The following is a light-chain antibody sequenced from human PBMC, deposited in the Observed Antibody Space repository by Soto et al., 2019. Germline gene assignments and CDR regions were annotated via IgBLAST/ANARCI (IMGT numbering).Light chain of an antibody. CDR3: QQYNNWPRT. Sequence: EIVMTQSPATLSVSPGERAALSCSASQSVSSNLAWYQQKPGQAPRVVIYGASTRATGIPARFSGSGSGTEFTLTISSLQSEDFAVYYCQQYNNWPRTFGQGTKVEIK. J-gene: IGKJ1*01. CDR2: GAS. CDR1: QSVSSN. V-gene: IGKV3-15*01.